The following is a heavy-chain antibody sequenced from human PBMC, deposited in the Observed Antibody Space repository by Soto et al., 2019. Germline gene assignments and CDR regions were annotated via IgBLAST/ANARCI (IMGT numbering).Heavy chain of an antibody. D-gene: IGHD1-26*01. CDR3: ASMASFRSFNLLACPRQGPSQSVT. V-gene: IGHV1-8*01. CDR1: GYTFTKND. Sequence: ASGKVSCRASGYTFTKNDVSWVRQATGQGREWMGWMNPGSGDTGYAQKFQGRVTMTRDISIATAYMELNSLTSEDTAIYYCASMASFRSFNLLACPRQGPSQSVTWGQ. CDR2: MNPGSGDT. J-gene: IGHJ5*02.